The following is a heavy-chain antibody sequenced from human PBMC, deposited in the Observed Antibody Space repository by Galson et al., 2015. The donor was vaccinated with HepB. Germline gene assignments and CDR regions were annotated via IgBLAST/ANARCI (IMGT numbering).Heavy chain of an antibody. CDR3: ARVRFFEEYYFDY. V-gene: IGHV3-7*03. J-gene: IGHJ4*02. Sequence: SLRLSCAASGFTFSSYWMSWVRQAPGKGLEWVANIKQDGSEKYYVDSVKGRFTISRDNAKNSLYLQMNSLRAEDTAVYYCARVRFFEEYYFDYWGQGTLVTVSS. CDR2: IKQDGSEK. D-gene: IGHD3-3*01. CDR1: GFTFSSYW.